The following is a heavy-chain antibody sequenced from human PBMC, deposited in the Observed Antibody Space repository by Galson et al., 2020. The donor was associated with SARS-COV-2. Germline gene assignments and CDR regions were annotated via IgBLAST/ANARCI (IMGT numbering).Heavy chain of an antibody. J-gene: IGHJ4*02. V-gene: IGHV3-21*01. CDR2: IGSSSSYI. CDR3: ARDWALLDY. D-gene: IGHD2-21*01. CDR1: GFTFSSYS. Sequence: GESLKISCAASGFTFSSYSMNWVRQAPGKGLEWVSSIGSSSSYIYYADSVKGRFTISRDNAKNSLYLQMNSLRAEDTAVYYCARDWALLDYWGQGTLVTVSS.